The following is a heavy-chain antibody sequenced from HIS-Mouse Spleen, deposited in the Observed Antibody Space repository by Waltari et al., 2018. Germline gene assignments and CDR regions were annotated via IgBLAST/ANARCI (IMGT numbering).Heavy chain of an antibody. CDR2: ISYDGSNK. J-gene: IGHJ4*02. CDR1: GGSISSSS. D-gene: IGHD6-6*01. V-gene: IGHV3-30-3*01. CDR3: ASHHIAALDY. Sequence: QLQLQESGPGLVKPSETLSLTCTVSGGSISSSSYYWGWIRQPPGKGLEWVAVISYDGSNKYDADSVKGRFTISRDNSKNTLYLQMNSLRAEDTAVYYCASHHIAALDYWGQGTLVTVSS.